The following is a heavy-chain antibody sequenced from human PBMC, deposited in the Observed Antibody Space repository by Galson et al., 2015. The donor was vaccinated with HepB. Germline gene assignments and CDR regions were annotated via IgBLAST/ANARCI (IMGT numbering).Heavy chain of an antibody. CDR3: ARDPIAVAGGPIDY. Sequence: SLRLSCAASGFTFSSYSMNWVRQAPGKGLEWVANIKQDGSEKYYVDSVKGRFTISRDNAKNSLYLQMNSLRAEDTAVYYCARDPIAVAGGPIDYWGQGTLGTVSS. CDR2: IKQDGSEK. V-gene: IGHV3-7*01. CDR1: GFTFSSYS. D-gene: IGHD6-19*01. J-gene: IGHJ4*02.